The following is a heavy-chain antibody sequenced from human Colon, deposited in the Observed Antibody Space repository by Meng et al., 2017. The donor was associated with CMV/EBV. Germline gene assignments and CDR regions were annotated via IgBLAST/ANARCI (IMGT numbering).Heavy chain of an antibody. Sequence: ASVKVSCKSHGDTLRNYGISWLRQAPGQALEWMGWSSNYNGQTHYAEKFKGRVTMTIDSSKSTGHMELRSLTSDDTAVYYCARVDRYLNYYYGMDVWGLGTSVTVSS. CDR3: ARVDRYLNYYYGMDV. V-gene: IGHV1-18*01. J-gene: IGHJ6*02. CDR1: GDTLRNYG. CDR2: SSNYNGQT. D-gene: IGHD3-9*01.